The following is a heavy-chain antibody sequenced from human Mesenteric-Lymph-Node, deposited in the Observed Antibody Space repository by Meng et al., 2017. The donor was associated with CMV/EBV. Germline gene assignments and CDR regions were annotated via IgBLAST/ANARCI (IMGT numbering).Heavy chain of an antibody. V-gene: IGHV1-46*02. J-gene: IGHJ5*02. CDR2: MRRSGSIT. Sequence: SCRASGYNFNSYYIHWVRQAPGKVLEWMGRMRRSGSITMYAPRVQGRVTMTMDTSTNIVYMELSSLRAEDTAVYYCAREGLETYGFDPWGQGTLVTVSS. CDR3: AREGLETYGFDP. CDR1: GYNFNSYY.